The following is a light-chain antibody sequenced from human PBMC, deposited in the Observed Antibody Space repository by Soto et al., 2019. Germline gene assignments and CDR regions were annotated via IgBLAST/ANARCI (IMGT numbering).Light chain of an antibody. V-gene: IGKV1-5*01. CDR1: QTLSST. Sequence: DIQMTQSPATLSASVGDRVTLTCRASQTLSSTLAWYKFKPAKAPQLLIFDAASLRTGGPSRCSGSGVGTESAITITGLQPADVAAAYCQQHYDYTADTFGQGTSLEIK. CDR3: QQHYDYTADT. J-gene: IGKJ2*01. CDR2: DAA.